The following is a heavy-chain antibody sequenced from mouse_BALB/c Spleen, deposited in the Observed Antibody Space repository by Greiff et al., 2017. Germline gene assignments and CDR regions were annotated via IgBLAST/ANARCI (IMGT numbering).Heavy chain of an antibody. CDR1: GYSITSDYA. V-gene: IGHV3-2*02. D-gene: IGHD2-10*02. CDR3: AREEYGNPYAMDY. Sequence: EVKLEESGPGLVKPSQSLSLTCTVTGYSITSDYAWNWIRQFPGNKLEWMGYISYSGSTSYNPSLKSRISITRDTSKNQFFLQLNSVTTEDTATYYCAREEYGNPYAMDYWGQGTSVTVSS. J-gene: IGHJ4*01. CDR2: ISYSGST.